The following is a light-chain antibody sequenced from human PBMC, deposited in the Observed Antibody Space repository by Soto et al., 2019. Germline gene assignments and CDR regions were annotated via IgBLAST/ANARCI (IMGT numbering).Light chain of an antibody. CDR1: QSISSW. CDR3: QQYGSYSPWT. J-gene: IGKJ1*01. CDR2: KAS. V-gene: IGKV1-5*03. Sequence: DIQMTQSPSTPSASVGDRVTITCRASQSISSWLAWYQQKPGKAPKLLIYKASSLESGVPSRFSGSGSGTEFTLTISSLQPDDFASYYCQQYGSYSPWTFGQGTKVEIK.